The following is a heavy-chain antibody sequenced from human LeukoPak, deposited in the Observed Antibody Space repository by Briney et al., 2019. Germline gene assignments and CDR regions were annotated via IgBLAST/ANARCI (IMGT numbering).Heavy chain of an antibody. J-gene: IGHJ3*02. D-gene: IGHD1-1*01. Sequence: PGGSLRLSCAASGFTFSSYNMNWVRQAPGEGLEWISHITSGSSTINYADSVKGRFTISRDNAKNSLYLQMNSLRDEDTAVYYCVRAATGTLGAFDIWGQGTLVTISS. V-gene: IGHV3-48*02. CDR2: ITSGSSTI. CDR1: GFTFSSYN. CDR3: VRAATGTLGAFDI.